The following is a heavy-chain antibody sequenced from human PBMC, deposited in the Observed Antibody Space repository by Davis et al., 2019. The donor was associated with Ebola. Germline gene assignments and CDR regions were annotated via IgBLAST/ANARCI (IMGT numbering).Heavy chain of an antibody. J-gene: IGHJ6*04. CDR3: TRDFGTWENLQWFYYGMDV. CDR1: GDSVSSNSGA. V-gene: IGHV6-1*01. Sequence: SQTLSLTCAISGDSVSSNSGAWNWIRQSPSRGLEWLGRTYYRSEWHVDYAVSVRSRIRINADTSNNQFSLYFYSVTPEDTAVYYCTRDFGTWENLQWFYYGMDVWGKGTTVTVSS. D-gene: IGHD3-10*01. CDR2: TYYRSEWHV.